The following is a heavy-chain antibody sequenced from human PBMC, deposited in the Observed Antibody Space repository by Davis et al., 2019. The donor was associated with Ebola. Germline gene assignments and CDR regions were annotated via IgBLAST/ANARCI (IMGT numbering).Heavy chain of an antibody. V-gene: IGHV5-10-1*01. CDR2: IDPSDSYT. Sequence: KVSCKGSGYSFTSYWISWVRQMPGKGLEWMGRIDPSDSYTNYSPSFQGHVTISADKSISTAYLQWSSLKASDTAMYYCARLRSSSDYFDYWGQGTLVTVSS. D-gene: IGHD6-6*01. CDR1: GYSFTSYW. J-gene: IGHJ4*02. CDR3: ARLRSSSDYFDY.